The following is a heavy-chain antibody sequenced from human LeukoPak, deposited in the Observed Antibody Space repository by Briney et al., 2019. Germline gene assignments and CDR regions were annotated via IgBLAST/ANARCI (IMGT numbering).Heavy chain of an antibody. CDR1: RFTFDDYG. CDR2: NYLNGGST. CDR3: ARDRGDYYGSGSYYSPSYYYYYMDV. V-gene: IGHV3-20*04. D-gene: IGHD3-10*01. Sequence: GGSLRLSCAASRFTFDDYGMSWVRQAPGRGLEWVSGNYLNGGSTGYADSVKGRFPIPRDNAKNALYLQMNSLRDEDTALYYCARDRGDYYGSGSYYSPSYYYYYMDVWGKGTTVTVSS. J-gene: IGHJ6*03.